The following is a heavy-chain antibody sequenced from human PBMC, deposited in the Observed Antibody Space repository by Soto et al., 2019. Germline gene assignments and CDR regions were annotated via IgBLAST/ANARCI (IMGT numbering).Heavy chain of an antibody. J-gene: IGHJ6*02. CDR3: ARRIAAAGGGMDV. CDR2: INHSGST. V-gene: IGHV4-34*01. D-gene: IGHD6-13*01. CDR1: GGSFSGYY. Sequence: PSETLSLTCAVYGGSFSGYYWSWIRHPPGKGLEWIGEINHSGSTNYNPSLKSRVTISVDTSKNQFSLKLSSVTAADMAVYYCARRIAAAGGGMDVWGQGTTVTVSS.